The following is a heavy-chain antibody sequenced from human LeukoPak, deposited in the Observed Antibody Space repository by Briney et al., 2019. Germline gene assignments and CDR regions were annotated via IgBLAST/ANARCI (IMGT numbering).Heavy chain of an antibody. Sequence: ASVKVSCKVSGDTLTELSMNWVRQAPGKGLEWMGGFDPEDGETIYAQKFQGRVTMTEDTSTDTAYMELSSLRSEDTAVYYCATASGGLGPYSSSWYDAFDIWGQGTMVTVSS. V-gene: IGHV1-24*01. D-gene: IGHD6-13*01. CDR2: FDPEDGET. J-gene: IGHJ3*02. CDR3: ATASGGLGPYSSSWYDAFDI. CDR1: GDTLTELS.